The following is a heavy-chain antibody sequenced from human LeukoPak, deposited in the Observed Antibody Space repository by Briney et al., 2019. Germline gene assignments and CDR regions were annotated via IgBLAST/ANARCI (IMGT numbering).Heavy chain of an antibody. J-gene: IGHJ5*02. D-gene: IGHD3-10*01. CDR2: IKQDGSEK. V-gene: IGHV3-7*01. Sequence: GGSLRLSCAASGSTFSSYWMSWVRQAPGKGLEWVANIKQDGSEKYYVDSVKGRFTISRDNAKNSLYLQMNSLRAEDTAVYYCARVPMVRGVIGNWFDPWGQGTLVTVSS. CDR1: GSTFSSYW. CDR3: ARVPMVRGVIGNWFDP.